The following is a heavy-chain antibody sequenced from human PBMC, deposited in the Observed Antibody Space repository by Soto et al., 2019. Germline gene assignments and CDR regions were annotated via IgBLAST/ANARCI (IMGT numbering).Heavy chain of an antibody. Sequence: DVQLLESGGDLVQPGGSLRLSCAASGFSFGHYPMGWVRQAPGKGLEWVTHIGASGDQTFYPDSVRGRFTISRDNSKNILYLQMNSLGVEDTAIYYFAQEEWRGGAYHYWGQGTLVTVSS. D-gene: IGHD3-3*01. J-gene: IGHJ4*02. V-gene: IGHV3-23*01. CDR2: IGASGDQT. CDR3: AQEEWRGGAYHY. CDR1: GFSFGHYP.